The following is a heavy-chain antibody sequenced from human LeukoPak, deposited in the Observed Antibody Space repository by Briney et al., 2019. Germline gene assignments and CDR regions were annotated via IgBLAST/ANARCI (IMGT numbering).Heavy chain of an antibody. V-gene: IGHV4-4*07. Sequence: ASETLSLTCTVSGGSISTYSWTWVRQSPGKGLEWIGSVVTTTTKYSPALRSRVAISIDTSKNQFSLMLDSVTAADTAVYYCARVHIVTGTYFDSWGQGALVTVSS. CDR2: VVTTTT. CDR3: ARVHIVTGTYFDS. J-gene: IGHJ4*02. CDR1: GGSISTYS. D-gene: IGHD3-10*01.